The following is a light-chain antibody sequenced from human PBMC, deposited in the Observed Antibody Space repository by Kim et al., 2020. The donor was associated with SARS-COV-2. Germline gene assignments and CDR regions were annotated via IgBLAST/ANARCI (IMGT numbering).Light chain of an antibody. CDR1: QDISNY. J-gene: IGKJ1*01. Sequence: DIHMTQSPSSLSASVVDRVTITCRASQDISNYVAWYQQKPGKPPKLLIYAASTLQSGVPSRFSGSGSGTDFTLTISSLQPEDVATYYCQKYDGAPWTFGQGTKVDIK. CDR3: QKYDGAPWT. V-gene: IGKV1-27*01. CDR2: AAS.